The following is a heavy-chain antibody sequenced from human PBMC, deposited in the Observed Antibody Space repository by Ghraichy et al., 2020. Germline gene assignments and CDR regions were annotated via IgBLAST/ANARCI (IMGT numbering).Heavy chain of an antibody. CDR3: ARNGDASGSSSRDWFDP. CDR2: IKQDGSEK. Sequence: LSLTCAASGFTFSRYWMSWVRQAPGKGLEWVANIKQDGSEKYYVDSVKGRFTFSRDNAKNSLYLQMNSLRAEDTAVYYCARNGDASGSSSRDWFDPWGQGTLVTVSS. J-gene: IGHJ5*02. D-gene: IGHD6-13*01. CDR1: GFTFSRYW. V-gene: IGHV3-7*01.